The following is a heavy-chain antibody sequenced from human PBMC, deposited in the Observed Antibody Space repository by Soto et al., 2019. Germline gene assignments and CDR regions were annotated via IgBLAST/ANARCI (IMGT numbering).Heavy chain of an antibody. CDR1: GYTFTSYY. CDR3: ARVIQGYCSGGSCYYFDY. Sequence: ASVKVSCTASGYTFTSYYMHWVRQAPGQGLEWMGIINPSGGSTSYAQKFQGRVTMTRDTSTSTVYVELSSLRSEDTAVYYCARVIQGYCSGGSCYYFDYWGQGTLVTVSS. D-gene: IGHD2-15*01. J-gene: IGHJ4*02. CDR2: INPSGGST. V-gene: IGHV1-46*03.